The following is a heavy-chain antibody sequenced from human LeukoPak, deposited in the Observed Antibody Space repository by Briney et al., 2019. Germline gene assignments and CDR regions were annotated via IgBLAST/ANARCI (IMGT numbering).Heavy chain of an antibody. CDR3: ARAMVRGVANDAFDI. CDR2: INHSGST. CDR1: GGSFSGYY. J-gene: IGHJ3*02. V-gene: IGHV4-34*01. D-gene: IGHD3-10*01. Sequence: SETLSLTCAVYGGSFSGYYWSWIRQPPGKGLEWIGEINHSGSTNYNPSLKSRVTISVDTSKNQFSLKLSSVTAADTAVYYCARAMVRGVANDAFDIWGQGTMVTVSS.